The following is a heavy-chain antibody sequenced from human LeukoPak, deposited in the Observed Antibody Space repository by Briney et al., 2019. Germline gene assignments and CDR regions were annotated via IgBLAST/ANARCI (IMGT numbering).Heavy chain of an antibody. CDR3: ARVGAQYCSGGSCYIDY. CDR1: GFSFNNYW. CDR2: IEKDGSER. D-gene: IGHD2-15*01. J-gene: IGHJ4*02. Sequence: GGSLRLSCAASGFSFNNYWMTWVRQAPGKGLEWVANIEKDGSERYYVDSVKGRFTISRDNARNSLYLQMNGLRAEDTAVYYCARVGAQYCSGGSCYIDYWGQGTLVTVSS. V-gene: IGHV3-7*01.